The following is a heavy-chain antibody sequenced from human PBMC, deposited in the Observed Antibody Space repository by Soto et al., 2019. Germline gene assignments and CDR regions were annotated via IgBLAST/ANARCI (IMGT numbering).Heavy chain of an antibody. D-gene: IGHD4-17*01. Sequence: GGSLRLSCAASGFNFREFAMSWVRQAPGKGLEWVSGMSERSGPPLYADSVKGRFTISRDNSKSTLYLEMNNLRPEDTAVYYCAKDQDNTDYYWSFDLWGRGTPDPVSS. CDR3: AKDQDNTDYYWSFDL. CDR2: MSERSGPP. V-gene: IGHV3-23*01. CDR1: GFNFREFA. J-gene: IGHJ2*01.